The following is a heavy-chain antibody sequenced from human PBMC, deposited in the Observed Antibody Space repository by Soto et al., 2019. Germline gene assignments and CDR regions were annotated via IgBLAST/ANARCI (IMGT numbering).Heavy chain of an antibody. CDR1: GDSINSGDYN. CDR3: ATGDY. CDR2: IYLSATI. V-gene: IGHV4-31*01. Sequence: QVQLQESGPGLVKPSQTLSLTCTVSGDSINSGDYNWNWIRQHPGKGLEWIGYIYLSATIHYNPSLQSPVSISVDTSKNQFSLELRSVTAADTAVYYCATGDYWGQGNLVTVSS. J-gene: IGHJ4*02.